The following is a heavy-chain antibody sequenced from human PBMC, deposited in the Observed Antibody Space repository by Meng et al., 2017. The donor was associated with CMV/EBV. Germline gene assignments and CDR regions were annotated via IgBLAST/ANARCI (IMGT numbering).Heavy chain of an antibody. Sequence: QGQLVQSGAEVKKPGASVKVSCKASGYTFTGYYMHWVRQAPGQGLEWMGWINPNSGGTNYAQKFQGRVTMTTDTSTSTAYMELRSLRSDDTAVYYCARMEVGGGSCYSDYWGQGTLVTVSS. CDR1: GYTFTGYY. D-gene: IGHD2-15*01. V-gene: IGHV1-2*02. CDR3: ARMEVGGGSCYSDY. J-gene: IGHJ4*02. CDR2: INPNSGGT.